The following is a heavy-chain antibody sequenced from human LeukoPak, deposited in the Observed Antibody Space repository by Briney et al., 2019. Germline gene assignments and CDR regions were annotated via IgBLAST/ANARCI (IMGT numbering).Heavy chain of an antibody. Sequence: SETLSLTCTVSGGSINNYYWSWIRQSPGKGLEWIGCMYYSGSTNYNPSLKSRVTISVDTSQNQFSLQLSSVTAADTAVYYCARLLLYYYESSGYYSYFDSWGQGTLVTVSS. V-gene: IGHV4-59*01. CDR2: MYYSGST. D-gene: IGHD3-22*01. CDR3: ARLLLYYYESSGYYSYFDS. J-gene: IGHJ4*02. CDR1: GGSINNYY.